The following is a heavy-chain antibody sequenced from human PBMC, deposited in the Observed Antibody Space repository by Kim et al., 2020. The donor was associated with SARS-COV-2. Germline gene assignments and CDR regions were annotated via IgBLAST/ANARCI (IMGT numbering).Heavy chain of an antibody. V-gene: IGHV4-59*01. CDR1: GGSISSYY. CDR3: ARVSRITIFGVVGQFDP. J-gene: IGHJ5*02. Sequence: SETLSLTCTVSGGSISSYYWSWIRQPPGKGLEWIGYTYYSGSTNYNPSLKSRVTISIDTSKNQFSLKLSSVTAADTAVYYCARVSRITIFGVVGQFDPWGQGTLVTVSS. CDR2: TYYSGST. D-gene: IGHD3-3*01.